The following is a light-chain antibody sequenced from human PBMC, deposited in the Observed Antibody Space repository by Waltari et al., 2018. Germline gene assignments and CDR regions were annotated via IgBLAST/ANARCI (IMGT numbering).Light chain of an antibody. CDR2: EVS. CDR1: SRDVGNFTL. Sequence: QSALTQPASVSGSPGQSIPISCTGTSRDVGNFTLVSWYQQHPGKVPKLIIYEVSKRPSGVSNHFSGSKSGNTASLTISGLRAEDEADYYCCSYAGSRTYVFGTGTKVTVL. J-gene: IGLJ1*01. CDR3: CSYAGSRTYV. V-gene: IGLV2-23*02.